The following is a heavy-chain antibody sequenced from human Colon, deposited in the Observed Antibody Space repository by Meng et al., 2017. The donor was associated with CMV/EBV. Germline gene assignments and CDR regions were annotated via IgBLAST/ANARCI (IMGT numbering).Heavy chain of an antibody. CDR3: ARDQSGSYLAANWFDP. D-gene: IGHD1-26*01. CDR2: IWSDGTNE. V-gene: IGHV3-33*01. CDR1: GFTFSSYG. J-gene: IGHJ5*02. Sequence: GGSLRLSCAASGFTFSSYGMHWVRQAPGKGLEWVALIWSDGTNEYYAESVEGRFTISRDNSRNTLFLEMNTLREDDTAVYYCARDQSGSYLAANWFDPWGQGTLVTVSS.